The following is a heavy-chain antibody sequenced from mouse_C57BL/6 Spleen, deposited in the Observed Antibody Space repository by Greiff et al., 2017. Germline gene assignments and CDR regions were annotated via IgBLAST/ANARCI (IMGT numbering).Heavy chain of an antibody. V-gene: IGHV5-4*03. CDR3: ARLNPHYFDY. CDR1: GFTFSSYA. J-gene: IGHJ2*01. CDR2: ISDGGSYT. Sequence: EVKLVESGGGLVKPGGSLKLSCAASGFTFSSYAMSWVRQTPEKRLEWVATISDGGSYTYYPDNVKGRFTISRDNAKNNLYLQMSHLKSEDTAMYYCARLNPHYFDYWGQGTTLTVSS. D-gene: IGHD6-1*01.